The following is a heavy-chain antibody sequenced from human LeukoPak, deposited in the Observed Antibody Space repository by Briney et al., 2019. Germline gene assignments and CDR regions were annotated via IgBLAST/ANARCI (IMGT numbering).Heavy chain of an antibody. J-gene: IGHJ4*02. CDR3: ASLTGGYLG. Sequence: SVKVSCTASGGTFSNYAISWVRQAPGQGLEYMGGIIPMFGTAGYAQKFQGRVTITADESTSTAYMELSSLRSDDTAMYYCASLTGGYLGWGQGTLVTVSS. CDR2: IIPMFGTA. D-gene: IGHD7-27*01. V-gene: IGHV1-69*01. CDR1: GGTFSNYA.